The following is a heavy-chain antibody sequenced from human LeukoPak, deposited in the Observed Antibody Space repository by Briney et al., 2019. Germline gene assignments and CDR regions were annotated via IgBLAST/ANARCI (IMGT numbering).Heavy chain of an antibody. V-gene: IGHV4-59*01. CDR1: GGSISSYY. J-gene: IGHJ5*02. D-gene: IGHD3-9*01. CDR3: ARGPGGYFDPFDP. CDR2: IYYSGST. Sequence: PSETLSLTCTVSGGSISSYYWSWIRQPPGKGLEWIGYIYYSGSTNYNPSLKSRVTISVDTSKNQFSLKLSSVTAADTAVYYCARGPGGYFDPFDPWSQGTLVTVSS.